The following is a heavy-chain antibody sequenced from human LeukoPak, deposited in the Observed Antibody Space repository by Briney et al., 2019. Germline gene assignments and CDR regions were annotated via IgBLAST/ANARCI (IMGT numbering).Heavy chain of an antibody. CDR3: AKAPSITMVRGVISYYYGMDV. Sequence: GGSLRLSCAASGFTFSSYGMHWVRQAPGKGLEWVAFIRYDGSNKYYADTVKGRFTISRDNSKNTLYLQMNSLRAEDTAVYYCAKAPSITMVRGVISYYYGMDVWGQGTTVTVSS. J-gene: IGHJ6*02. V-gene: IGHV3-30*02. D-gene: IGHD3-10*01. CDR2: IRYDGSNK. CDR1: GFTFSSYG.